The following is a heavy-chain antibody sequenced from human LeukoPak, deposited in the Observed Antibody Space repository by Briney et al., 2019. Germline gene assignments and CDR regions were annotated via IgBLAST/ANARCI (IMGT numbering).Heavy chain of an antibody. CDR1: GSPISSGHY. CDR2: LYHTGRT. J-gene: IGHJ4*02. D-gene: IGHD6-19*01. V-gene: IGHV4-38-2*02. CDR3: VRGHRLVSPSPSFDY. Sequence: KPSETLSLTCSVSGSPISSGHYWGWIRQPPGKGLEGIGSLYHTGRTSYNPSLKSRVTLAVDTSEKPFSLTMTSLTAADTAVYYCVRGHRLVSPSPSFDYWGPGALVSVSS.